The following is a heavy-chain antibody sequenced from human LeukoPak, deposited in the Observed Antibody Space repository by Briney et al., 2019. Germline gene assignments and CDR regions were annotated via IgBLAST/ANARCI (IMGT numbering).Heavy chain of an antibody. CDR1: GYTFTSYD. CDR3: ARLIAVAGKSDY. V-gene: IGHV1-8*01. D-gene: IGHD6-19*01. J-gene: IGHJ4*02. CDR2: MNPNSGNT. Sequence: ASVKVSCKASGYTFTSYDINWVRQATGQGLEWMGWMNPNSGNTGYAQKLQGRVTMTRNTSISTAYMELSSLTSEDTAVYYCARLIAVAGKSDYWGQGTLVTVSS.